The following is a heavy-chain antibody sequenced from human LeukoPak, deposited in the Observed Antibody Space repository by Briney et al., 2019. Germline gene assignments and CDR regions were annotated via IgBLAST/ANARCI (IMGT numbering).Heavy chain of an antibody. CDR2: INLNIGGT. Sequence: ASVKVSCKASGYTFTGYYMHWVRQAPGQGLEWMGWINLNIGGTNYAQKFQGRVTMTRDTSISTAYMELSRLRSDDTAVYYCARRSSGYYYFDYWGQGTLVTVSS. CDR1: GYTFTGYY. V-gene: IGHV1-2*02. J-gene: IGHJ4*02. D-gene: IGHD3-22*01. CDR3: ARRSSGYYYFDY.